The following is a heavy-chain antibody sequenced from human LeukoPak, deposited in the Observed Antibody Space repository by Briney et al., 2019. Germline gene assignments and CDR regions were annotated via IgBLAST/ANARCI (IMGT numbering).Heavy chain of an antibody. D-gene: IGHD3-9*01. CDR2: ISYDGSNK. CDR3: ARDLLVFALTGYYKPYYYYYYGMDV. Sequence: GGSLRLSCAASGFTFSSYPMHWVRQAPGKGLEWVAVISYDGSNKYYADSVKGRFTISRDNAKNSLYLQMNSLRDEDTAVYYCARDLLVFALTGYYKPYYYYYYGMDVWGQGTKVTVSS. J-gene: IGHJ6*02. V-gene: IGHV3-30-3*01. CDR1: GFTFSSYP.